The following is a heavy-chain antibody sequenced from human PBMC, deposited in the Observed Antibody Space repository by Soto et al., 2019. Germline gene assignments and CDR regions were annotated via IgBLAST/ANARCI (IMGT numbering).Heavy chain of an antibody. Sequence: SETLSLTCSVSGGSISSYFWSWIRQPPGKGLEWLGYISHSGRTNYDPSLKSRLTMSVDTSQNQFSLQLNSVTAADTAVYYCSYGSSFDYWGQGTLVTVSS. CDR2: ISHSGRT. V-gene: IGHV4-59*01. D-gene: IGHD3-10*01. J-gene: IGHJ4*02. CDR1: GGSISSYF. CDR3: SYGSSFDY.